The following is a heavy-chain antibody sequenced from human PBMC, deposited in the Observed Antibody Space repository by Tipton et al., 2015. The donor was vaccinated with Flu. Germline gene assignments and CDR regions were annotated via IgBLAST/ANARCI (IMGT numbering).Heavy chain of an antibody. Sequence: TLSLTCSVSGGSFSSGSYYWTWIRQSAGNGLEWIGRIYTTGSTNYNPSLKSRVTLSVDTTENQFSLKLSSVTAADTAVYYCARSPSYSGSGNYPYYFDFWGQGKLVTVSS. D-gene: IGHD3-10*01. CDR1: GGSFSSGSYY. CDR3: ARSPSYSGSGNYPYYFDF. J-gene: IGHJ4*02. CDR2: IYTTGST. V-gene: IGHV4-61*02.